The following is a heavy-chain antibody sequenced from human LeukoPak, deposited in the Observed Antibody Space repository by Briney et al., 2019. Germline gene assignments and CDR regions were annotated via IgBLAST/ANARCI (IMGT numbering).Heavy chain of an antibody. CDR3: ASGDANTAAAFDI. V-gene: IGHV4-4*07. Sequence: KPSETLSLTCTVSGGSISSYYWSWIRQPAGKGLEWIGRIYTSGSTKCNPSLEGRVTMSVDTSKNQVSLRLSSVTAADTAVYYCASGDANTAAAFDIWGQGTMVTVSS. CDR1: GGSISSYY. D-gene: IGHD4-17*01. CDR2: IYTSGST. J-gene: IGHJ3*02.